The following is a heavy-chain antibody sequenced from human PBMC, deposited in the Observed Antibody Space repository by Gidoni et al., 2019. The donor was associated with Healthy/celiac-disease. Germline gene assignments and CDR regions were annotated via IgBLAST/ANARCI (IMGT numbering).Heavy chain of an antibody. CDR2: INPNSGGT. Sequence: QVQLVQSVAEVKKPGASVKVSCKASGYTFPGSYFPWVRQAPGQGLEWMGWINPNSGGTNYAQKFQGRVTMTRDTSISTAYMELSRLRSDDTAVYYCARPRHRDIVVVINSDWYFDLWGRGTLVTVSS. V-gene: IGHV1-2*02. CDR3: ARPRHRDIVVVINSDWYFDL. J-gene: IGHJ2*01. CDR1: GYTFPGSY. D-gene: IGHD3-22*01.